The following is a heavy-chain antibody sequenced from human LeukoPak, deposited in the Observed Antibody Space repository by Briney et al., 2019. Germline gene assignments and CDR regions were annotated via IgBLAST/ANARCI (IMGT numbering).Heavy chain of an antibody. CDR1: VFTFTNYG. CDR2: ISYDGTYT. J-gene: IGHJ4*02. Sequence: GRSLRLSCAASVFTFTNYGMHWVRQAPGKGLEWVAVISYDGTYTFLADSVKGRFSISRDNSKNTLFLQMNSLSAEDTAVYYCAKDDSLLGQSINNYFDHWGQGTLVTVSS. D-gene: IGHD3-16*01. CDR3: AKDDSLLGQSINNYFDH. V-gene: IGHV3-30*18.